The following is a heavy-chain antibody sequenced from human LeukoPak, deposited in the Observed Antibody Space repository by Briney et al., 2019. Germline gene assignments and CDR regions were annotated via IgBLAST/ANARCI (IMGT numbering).Heavy chain of an antibody. D-gene: IGHD3-10*01. V-gene: IGHV3-7*01. CDR1: AFTFSSSW. Sequence: GGSLRLSCAASAFTFSSSWMSWVRQAPGKGLEWVANINQDGSEKYYVDSVKGRFTISRDNAKNSLYLQLNSLRAEDTAVYYCARDRAPFGYWGQGTLVTVSS. J-gene: IGHJ4*02. CDR2: INQDGSEK. CDR3: ARDRAPFGY.